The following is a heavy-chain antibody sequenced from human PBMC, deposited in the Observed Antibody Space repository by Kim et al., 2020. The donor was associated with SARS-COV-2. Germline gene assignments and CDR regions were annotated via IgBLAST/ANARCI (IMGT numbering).Heavy chain of an antibody. D-gene: IGHD6-13*01. Sequence: GGSLRLSCAASGFTFSSYAMSWVRQAPGKGLEWVSAISGSGGSTYYADSVKGRFTISRDNSKNTLYLQMNSLRAEDTAVYYCAKGTRSSWYHNWFDPWGQGTLVTVSS. CDR2: ISGSGGST. J-gene: IGHJ5*02. CDR3: AKGTRSSWYHNWFDP. CDR1: GFTFSSYA. V-gene: IGHV3-23*01.